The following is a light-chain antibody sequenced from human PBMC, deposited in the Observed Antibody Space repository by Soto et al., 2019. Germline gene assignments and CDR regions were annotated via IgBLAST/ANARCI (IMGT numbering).Light chain of an antibody. CDR1: SSDVGSYKL. Sequence: QSALTQPASVSGSPGQSITISCTGSSSDVGSYKLVSWYQQHPGKAPKFIIYEGTKRPSGVSNRFSGSKSGNTASLTISGLQAEDEADYYCCSYTGTSAWVFGGGTQLTVL. CDR2: EGT. CDR3: CSYTGTSAWV. J-gene: IGLJ3*02. V-gene: IGLV2-23*01.